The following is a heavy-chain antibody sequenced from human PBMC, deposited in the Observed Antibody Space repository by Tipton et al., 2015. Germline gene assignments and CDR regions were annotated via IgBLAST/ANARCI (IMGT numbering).Heavy chain of an antibody. CDR2: IWYDGSKT. CDR3: ARFKESNQNGGLDY. J-gene: IGHJ4*02. V-gene: IGHV3-33*08. Sequence: SLRLSCAASGFTFSSYGMHWVRQAPGKGLEWVAVIWYDGSKTYYVDSVKGRFTISRDNSKNTLYFQMNSLRAEDTAVYYCARFKESNQNGGLDYWGQGTLVTVSS. CDR1: GFTFSSYG. D-gene: IGHD2-8*01.